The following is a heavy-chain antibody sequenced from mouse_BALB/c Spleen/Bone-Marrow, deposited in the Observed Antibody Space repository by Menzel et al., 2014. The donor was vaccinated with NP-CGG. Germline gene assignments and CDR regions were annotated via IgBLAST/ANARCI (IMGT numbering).Heavy chain of an antibody. CDR3: SRSWVWVDY. J-gene: IGHJ2*01. Sequence: VQLQQSGAELVKPGAPVKLSCKASGYTFTSYWMNWVKQRPGRGLEWIGRIDPSDSETHYNQKFKDKATLTADKSSSTANTHHSSLTCQVSAVYYISRSWVWVDYWGQGTTLTVSS. CDR2: IDPSDSET. CDR1: GYTFTSYW. D-gene: IGHD1-1*01. V-gene: IGHV1S72*01.